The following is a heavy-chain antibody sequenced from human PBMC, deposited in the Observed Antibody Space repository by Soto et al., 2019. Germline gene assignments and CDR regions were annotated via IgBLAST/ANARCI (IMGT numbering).Heavy chain of an antibody. V-gene: IGHV1-18*04. Sequence: QAQLVQSGPDLKRPGASMKVSCKASGYTFTSYGISWVRQAPGQGLEWMAWISPLKGRTQYSQKAQGRVTLSTDTSSNTAYMEMPTLRVDDTAVYYCAMDYGVRPEYFKHWGQGTLVTVS. J-gene: IGHJ1*01. CDR2: ISPLKGRT. CDR3: AMDYGVRPEYFKH. CDR1: GYTFTSYG. D-gene: IGHD4-17*01.